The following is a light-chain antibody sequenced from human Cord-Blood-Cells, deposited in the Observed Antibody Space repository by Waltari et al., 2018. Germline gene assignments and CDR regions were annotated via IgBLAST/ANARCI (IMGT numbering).Light chain of an antibody. J-gene: IGKJ4*01. V-gene: IGKV3-11*01. Sequence: EIELTQSPATLSLSPGASATLSCSDSQSVSSYLAWYQQKPGQAPRLLLYDASNSATGIPARFSGRGSGTDFTLTIISLEAEDFAVYYCQQRSNWAVTFGGGTKVEIK. CDR3: QQRSNWAVT. CDR1: QSVSSY. CDR2: DAS.